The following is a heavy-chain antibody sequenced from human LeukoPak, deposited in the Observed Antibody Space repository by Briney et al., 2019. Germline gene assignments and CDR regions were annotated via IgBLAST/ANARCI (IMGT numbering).Heavy chain of an antibody. V-gene: IGHV3-21*01. CDR3: ARVPSTTTPRAPLDY. CDR2: ISSSSLYI. J-gene: IGHJ4*02. CDR1: GFTFSRYS. Sequence: PGGSLRLSCAASGFTFSRYSMNWVRQAPRRGLEWVSSISSSSLYIYYADSAKGRFTISRDNAKNSLFLQMNSLRAEDTAVYYCARVPSTTTPRAPLDYWGQGTLVTVSS. D-gene: IGHD4-17*01.